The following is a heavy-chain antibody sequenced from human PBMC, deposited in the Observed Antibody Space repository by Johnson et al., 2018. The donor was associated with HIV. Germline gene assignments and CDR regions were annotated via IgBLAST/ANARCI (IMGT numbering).Heavy chain of an antibody. V-gene: IGHV3-33*08. CDR3: ARENWGQRMNAFDI. CDR1: GFTFNSYA. CDR2: IRYDGSNK. Sequence: VQLVESGGGVVQPGRSLRLSCAASGFTFNSYAMHWVRQAPGKGLEWVAFIRYDGSNKYYADSVKGRFTISRDNSKNSLYLQMNSLRAEDTAVYYCARENWGQRMNAFDIWGQGTMVTVSS. D-gene: IGHD7-27*01. J-gene: IGHJ3*02.